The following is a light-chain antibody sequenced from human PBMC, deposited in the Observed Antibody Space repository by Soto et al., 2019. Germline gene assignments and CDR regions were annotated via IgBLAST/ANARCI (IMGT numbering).Light chain of an antibody. J-gene: IGKJ1*01. CDR3: QQSYSTTWT. Sequence: DIQMTQSPSSLSASVGNRVTLTCRASQSVSRFLKWYQQKPGKAPKLLIYAASSLQSGVPSRFSGSGSGTDFTLTISSLQPEDFATYYCQQSYSTTWTFGQGTKVEIK. CDR2: AAS. V-gene: IGKV1-39*01. CDR1: QSVSRF.